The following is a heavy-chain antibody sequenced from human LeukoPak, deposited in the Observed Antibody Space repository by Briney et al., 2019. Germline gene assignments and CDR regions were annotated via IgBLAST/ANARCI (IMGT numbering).Heavy chain of an antibody. D-gene: IGHD6-19*01. J-gene: IGHJ4*02. V-gene: IGHV4-39*01. CDR2: IYYSGST. Sequence: SETLSLACTVSGGSISSDSYYWAWIRQPPGKGLEWTASIYYSGSTYYNPSLKSRVTISVDTSRNQFSLKLSSVTAADTAVYYCASLAVAGLSEGYWGQGTLVIVSS. CDR3: ASLAVAGLSEGY. CDR1: GGSISSDSYY.